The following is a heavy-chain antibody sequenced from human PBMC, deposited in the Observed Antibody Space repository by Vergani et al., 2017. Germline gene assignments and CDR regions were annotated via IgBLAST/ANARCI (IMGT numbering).Heavy chain of an antibody. J-gene: IGHJ4*02. CDR1: GYSFTSYW. V-gene: IGHV5-10-1*03. CDR3: ATSYYYDSSGYSIDC. D-gene: IGHD3-22*01. CDR2: IDPSDSYT. Sequence: EVQLVQSGAEVKKPGKSLRISCKGSGYSFTSYWISWVRQMPGKGLEWMGRIDPSDSYTNYSPSFQGHVTISADKSISTAYLQWSSLKASDTAMYYCATSYYYDSSGYSIDCWGQGTLVTVSS.